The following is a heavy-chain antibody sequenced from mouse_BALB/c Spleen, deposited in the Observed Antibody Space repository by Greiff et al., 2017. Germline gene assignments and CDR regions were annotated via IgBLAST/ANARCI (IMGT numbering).Heavy chain of an antibody. V-gene: IGHV1-54*03. J-gene: IGHJ3*01. CDR3: ASYYYGSSSFAY. CDR2: INPGSGGT. D-gene: IGHD1-1*01. Sequence: VKLMESGAELVRPGTSVKVSCKASGYAFTNYLIEWVKQRPGQGLEWIGVINPGSGGTNYNEKFKGKATLTADKSSSTAYMQLSSLTSDDSAVYFCASYYYGSSSFAYWGQGTLVTVSA. CDR1: GYAFTNYL.